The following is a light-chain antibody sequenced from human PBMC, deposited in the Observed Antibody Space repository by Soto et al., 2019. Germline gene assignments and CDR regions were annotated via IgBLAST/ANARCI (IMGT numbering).Light chain of an antibody. CDR2: GAS. CDR3: QQYSFMWT. CDR1: ENVRNNY. Sequence: EMGFTQSPGTLSLSQGERATLSCRASENVRNNYLAWYQQKPGQAPRLLISGASKRATGIPDRFSGSGSGTDFTLTINRLEPEDFAVYYCQQYSFMWTFGQGTKV. J-gene: IGKJ1*01. V-gene: IGKV3-20*01.